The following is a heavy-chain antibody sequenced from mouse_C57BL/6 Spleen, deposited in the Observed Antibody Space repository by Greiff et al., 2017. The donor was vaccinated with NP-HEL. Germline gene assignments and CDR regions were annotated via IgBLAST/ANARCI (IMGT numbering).Heavy chain of an antibody. CDR3: ARGDDYDVYFDY. CDR2: IYPGSGST. Sequence: VQLQQPGAELVKPGASVKMSCKASGYTLTSYWITWVKQRPGQGLEWIGDIYPGSGSTNYNEKFKSKATLTVDTSSSTAYMQLSSLTSEDSAVYYCARGDDYDVYFDYWGQGTTLTVSS. CDR1: GYTLTSYW. J-gene: IGHJ2*01. V-gene: IGHV1-55*01. D-gene: IGHD2-4*01.